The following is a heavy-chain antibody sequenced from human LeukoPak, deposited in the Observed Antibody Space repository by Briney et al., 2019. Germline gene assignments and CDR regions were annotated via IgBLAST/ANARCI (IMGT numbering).Heavy chain of an antibody. J-gene: IGHJ6*02. CDR3: ARRRRSTIHYGMDV. CDR1: GGSISSYY. D-gene: IGHD2-2*01. V-gene: IGHV4-59*08. CDR2: IYYSGST. Sequence: PSETLSLTCTVSGGSISSYYWSWIRQPPGKGLEWIGYIYYSGSTNYNPSLKSRVTISVDTSKNQFSLKLSSVTAADTAVYYCARRRRSTIHYGMDVWGQGTTVTVSS.